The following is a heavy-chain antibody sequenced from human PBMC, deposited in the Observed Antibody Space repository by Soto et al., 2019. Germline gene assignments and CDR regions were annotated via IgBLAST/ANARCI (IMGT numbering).Heavy chain of an antibody. CDR1: GFSLSTSGMR. J-gene: IGHJ5*02. Sequence: SGPTLVNPTQTLTLTCTFSGFSLSTSGMRVSWVRQPPGKALEWLARIDWDDDKFYSTSLKTRLTISKDTSKNQVVLTMTNMDPVDTATYYCARSPTYCSGGRCYSSGWLDPWGQ. CDR3: ARSPTYCSGGRCYSSGWLDP. V-gene: IGHV2-70*04. CDR2: IDWDDDK. D-gene: IGHD2-15*01.